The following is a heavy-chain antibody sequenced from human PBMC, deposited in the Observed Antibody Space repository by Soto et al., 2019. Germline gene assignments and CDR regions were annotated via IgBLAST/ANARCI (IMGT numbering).Heavy chain of an antibody. J-gene: IGHJ4*02. Sequence: PSETLSLTCTVSGGSISSSSYYWGWIRQPPGKGLEWIGSIYYSGSTYYNPSLKSRVAISVDTSKNKFSLKLSSVTAADTAVYYCATSNYDSGPTHFDFWGQGTLVTVSS. CDR2: IYYSGST. D-gene: IGHD5-12*01. V-gene: IGHV4-39*01. CDR3: ATSNYDSGPTHFDF. CDR1: GGSISSSSYY.